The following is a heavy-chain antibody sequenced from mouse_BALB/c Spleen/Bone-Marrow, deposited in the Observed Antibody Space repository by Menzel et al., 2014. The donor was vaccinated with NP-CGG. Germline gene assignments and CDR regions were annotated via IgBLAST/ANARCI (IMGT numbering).Heavy chain of an antibody. Sequence: QVQLQQPGAELAKPGASVKMSCKASGYTFTSYWMHWVKQRPGQGLEWIGYINPSTTYSAYNQKFEDKATLTADKSSSTAYMQLSSLTSEDSAVYYCALYYRYDYFDYWGQGTTLTVSS. CDR2: INPSTTYS. CDR3: ALYYRYDYFDY. CDR1: GYTFTSYW. D-gene: IGHD2-14*01. J-gene: IGHJ2*01. V-gene: IGHV1-7*01.